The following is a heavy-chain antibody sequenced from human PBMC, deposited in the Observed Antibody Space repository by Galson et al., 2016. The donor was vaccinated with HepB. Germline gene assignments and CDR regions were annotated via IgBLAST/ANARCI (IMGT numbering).Heavy chain of an antibody. CDR3: ARLGATMKVVVNYWYFDL. V-gene: IGHV3-11*06. Sequence: SLRLSCAASGFTFSDYYMSWIRQAPGKGLEWVSYISSSSSYINYADSVKGRFTISRDNAKNSLYLQMNSLRAEDTAIYYCARLGATMKVVVNYWYFDLWGRGTLVSVSS. D-gene: IGHD3-22*01. J-gene: IGHJ2*01. CDR1: GFTFSDYY. CDR2: ISSSSSYI.